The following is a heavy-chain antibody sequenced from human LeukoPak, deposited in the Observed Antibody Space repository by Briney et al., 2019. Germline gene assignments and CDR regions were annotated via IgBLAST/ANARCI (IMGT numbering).Heavy chain of an antibody. J-gene: IGHJ5*02. CDR3: ARPYYYDSRIDP. CDR1: GGSISSGDYY. D-gene: IGHD3-22*01. CDR2: MYYSGST. V-gene: IGHV4-30-4*01. Sequence: SETLSLTCTVSGGSISSGDYYWSWIRQPPGKDLEWIAYMYYSGSTYYNPSLESRVTMSADTSKNQLSLKLSSVTAADTAVYYCARPYYYDSRIDPWGQGILVTVSS.